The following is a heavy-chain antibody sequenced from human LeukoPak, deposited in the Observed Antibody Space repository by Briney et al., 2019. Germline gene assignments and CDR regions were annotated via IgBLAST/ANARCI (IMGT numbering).Heavy chain of an antibody. V-gene: IGHV3-23*01. CDR2: LTGGGGGT. D-gene: IGHD1-14*01. CDR3: AKDKGAVTGTFDY. CDR1: GFTFSTYA. J-gene: IGHJ4*02. Sequence: PGGSLRLSCAASGFTFSTYAMSWVRQAPGKGLEWVSGLTGGGGGTSYADSVMGRFTISRDNSKNTLYLQMNSLRAEDTAVYYCAKDKGAVTGTFDYWGQGTLVTVSS.